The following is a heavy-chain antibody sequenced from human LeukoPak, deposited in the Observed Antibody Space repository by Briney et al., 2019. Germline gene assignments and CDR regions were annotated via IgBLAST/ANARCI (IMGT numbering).Heavy chain of an antibody. D-gene: IGHD3-22*01. CDR1: GGSISTSNYY. V-gene: IGHV4-39*07. CDR2: IFYSGST. Sequence: HSETLSLTRTVSGGSISTSNYYWGWIRQPPGKGLEWIGNIFYSGSTYYSLSLRSRVTISLDTSRNQFSLKLNSVTAADTAVYYCARSNIGGYDSSGYYYYFDYWGQGTLVTVPS. J-gene: IGHJ4*02. CDR3: ARSNIGGYDSSGYYYYFDY.